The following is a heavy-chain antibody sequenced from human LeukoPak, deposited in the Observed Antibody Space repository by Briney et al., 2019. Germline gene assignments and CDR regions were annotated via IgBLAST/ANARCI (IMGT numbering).Heavy chain of an antibody. V-gene: IGHV4-59*01. CDR1: GGSIRSYY. Sequence: SETLSLTCTVSGGSIRSYYWSWIRQPPGKGLEWIAYIYYSGSTNYNPSLKSRVTISVDTSKNQFSLKLSSVTAADTAVYYCLGYCSGGSCYGKDYWGQGTLVTVSS. J-gene: IGHJ4*02. D-gene: IGHD2-15*01. CDR2: IYYSGST. CDR3: LGYCSGGSCYGKDY.